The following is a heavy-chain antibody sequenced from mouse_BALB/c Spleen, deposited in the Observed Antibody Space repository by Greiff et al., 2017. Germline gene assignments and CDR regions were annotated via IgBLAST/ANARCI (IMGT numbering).Heavy chain of an antibody. CDR1: GYSITSDYA. D-gene: IGHD4-1*02. V-gene: IGHV3-2*02. J-gene: IGHJ2*01. CDR2: ISYSGST. Sequence: VQLQQSGPGLVKPSQSLSLTCTVTGYSITSDYAWNWIRQFPGNKLEWMGYISYSGSTSYNPSLKSRISITRDTSKNQFFLQLNSVTTEDTATYYCARSHNWVFDYWGQGTTLTVSS. CDR3: ARSHNWVFDY.